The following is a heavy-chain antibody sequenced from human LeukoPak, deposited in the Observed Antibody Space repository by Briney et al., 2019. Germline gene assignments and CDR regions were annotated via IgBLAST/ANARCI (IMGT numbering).Heavy chain of an antibody. D-gene: IGHD2-15*01. V-gene: IGHV1-46*01. CDR2: INPSGGST. Sequence: GASVKVSCKASGYTFTSYYMHWVRQAPGQGLEWMGIINPSGGSTSYAQKFQGRVTMARDTSIGTAYMDLNSLRSDDTAVYFCACWERSTGSSALDYWGQGTLVTVSS. CDR3: ACWERSTGSSALDY. J-gene: IGHJ4*02. CDR1: GYTFTSYY.